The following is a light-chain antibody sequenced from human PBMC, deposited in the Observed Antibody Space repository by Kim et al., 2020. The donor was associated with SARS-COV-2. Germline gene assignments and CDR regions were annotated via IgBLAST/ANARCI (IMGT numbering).Light chain of an antibody. CDR1: QSVSGNN. CDR3: QQYVNSPIT. V-gene: IGKV3-20*01. Sequence: EIVLTQSPGTLSLSPGERATLSCRASQSVSGNNLAWYQQKPGQAPRLLIYGASTRATGIPDRFSGSGSGTDFTLTISRLEPEDFAVYYCQQYVNSPITFGQGTRLEVK. CDR2: GAS. J-gene: IGKJ5*01.